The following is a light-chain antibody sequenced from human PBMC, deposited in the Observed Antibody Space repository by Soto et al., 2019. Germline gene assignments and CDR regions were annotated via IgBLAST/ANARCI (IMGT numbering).Light chain of an antibody. V-gene: IGLV8-61*01. Sequence: QTVVTQEPSFSVSPGRTVTLTCGLSSGSVSTSYYPSWYQQTPGQAPRTLIYSTNTRSSGVPDRFSGSIRGTKAALTITGAPADDASDYYCVLYMGSGSSVFGGGTKLTVL. CDR1: SGSVSTSYY. CDR3: VLYMGSGSSV. J-gene: IGLJ2*01. CDR2: STN.